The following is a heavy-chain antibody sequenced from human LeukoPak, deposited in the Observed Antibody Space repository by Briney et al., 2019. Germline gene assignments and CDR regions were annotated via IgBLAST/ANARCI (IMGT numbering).Heavy chain of an antibody. CDR2: LSSDGVNK. D-gene: IGHD3-3*01. CDR3: ARDPGTIFDVLNYHFDY. CDR1: GFTVSSNY. Sequence: PGGSLRLSCAASGFTVSSNYMSWVRQTPGKGLEWVAILSSDGVNKRYADSVQGRFTISRDNFKNTLYLQTNSLTAGDTAIYYCARDPGTIFDVLNYHFDYWGQGTLVTVSS. J-gene: IGHJ4*02. V-gene: IGHV3-30-3*01.